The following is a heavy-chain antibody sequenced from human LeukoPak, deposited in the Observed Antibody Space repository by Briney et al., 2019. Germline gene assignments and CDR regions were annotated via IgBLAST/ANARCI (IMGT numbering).Heavy chain of an antibody. CDR1: GGSFSGYY. V-gene: IGHV4-34*01. D-gene: IGHD3-10*01. J-gene: IGHJ6*02. CDR3: ARRKGSGSYYRGRYEYYGMDV. CDR2: INHSGST. Sequence: SETLSLTCAVYGGSFSGYYWSWIRQPPGKGLEWIGEINHSGSTNYNPSLKSRVTISVDTSKNQFSLKLSSVTAADTAVYYCARRKGSGSYYRGRYEYYGMDVWGQGTTVTVSS.